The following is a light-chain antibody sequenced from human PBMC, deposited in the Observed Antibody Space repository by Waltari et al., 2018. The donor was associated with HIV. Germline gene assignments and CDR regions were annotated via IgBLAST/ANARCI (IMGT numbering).Light chain of an antibody. Sequence: QSALTQPRSVSGSPGQSVTISCAGSTNNVGTSNYVPWYHQNSGEAPRLILYDVDQRPSGVPVRFSGARSGDTASLTISGLQAEDEGDFYCCSYGGSWSFVFGGGTRVTVL. CDR3: CSYGGSWSFV. V-gene: IGLV2-11*01. CDR1: TNNVGTSNY. CDR2: DVD. J-gene: IGLJ2*01.